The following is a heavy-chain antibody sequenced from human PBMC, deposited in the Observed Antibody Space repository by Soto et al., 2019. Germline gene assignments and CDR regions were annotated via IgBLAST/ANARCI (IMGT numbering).Heavy chain of an antibody. CDR3: ARDANYAAN. D-gene: IGHD1-7*01. CDR2: ISSTGTYT. CDR1: GFTFTDYY. Sequence: QVQLVESGGGLVKPGGSLRLSCAASGFTFTDYYMNWNRQAPGKGLEWVSYISSTGTYTNYADSVKGRFTISRDNAKNSLYLRLNSLRSEDTAVYYCARDANYAANWGQGTLVTVSS. V-gene: IGHV3-11*05. J-gene: IGHJ4*02.